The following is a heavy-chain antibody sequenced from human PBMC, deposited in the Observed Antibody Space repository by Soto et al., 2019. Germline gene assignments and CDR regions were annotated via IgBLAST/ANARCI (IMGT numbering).Heavy chain of an antibody. CDR2: IYPGDSDT. CDR1: GYSFTSYW. CDR3: ARDGIAAAGTSEYFQH. D-gene: IGHD6-13*01. V-gene: IGHV5-51*01. Sequence: GESLKISCKGSGYSFTSYWIGWVRQMPGKGLEWMGIIYPGDSDTRYSPSFQGQVTISADKSISTAYLQWSSLKASDTAMYYCARDGIAAAGTSEYFQHWGQGTLVTVSS. J-gene: IGHJ1*01.